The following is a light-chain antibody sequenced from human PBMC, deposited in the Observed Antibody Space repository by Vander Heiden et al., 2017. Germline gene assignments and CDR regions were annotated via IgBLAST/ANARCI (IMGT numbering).Light chain of an antibody. Sequence: DIVLTQSQLSLPVTPGEPASISCRSSQSLLHNNGIHYLDWYLQKPGQSPQLLIYSASNRASGVPDRVSGSGSGTDFTLKISRVEAEDVGVYYCMQALQSWTFGQGTKVEIK. J-gene: IGKJ1*01. CDR1: QSLLHNNGIHY. V-gene: IGKV2-28*01. CDR2: SAS. CDR3: MQALQSWT.